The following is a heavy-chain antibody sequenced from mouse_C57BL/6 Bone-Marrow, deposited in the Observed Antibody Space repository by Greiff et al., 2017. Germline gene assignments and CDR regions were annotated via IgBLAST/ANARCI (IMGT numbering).Heavy chain of an antibody. D-gene: IGHD2-3*01. CDR2: IDPSDSEN. Sequence: QVQLQQPGAELVRPGSSVKLSCKASGYTFTSYWMHWVKQRPIQGLEWIGNIDPSDSENHYNQKVKDKATLTVDKSSITAYMQLSSLTSEDSAVYYCARSKMDGSPLDYWGQGTTLTVSS. CDR1: GYTFTSYW. CDR3: ARSKMDGSPLDY. V-gene: IGHV1-52*01. J-gene: IGHJ2*01.